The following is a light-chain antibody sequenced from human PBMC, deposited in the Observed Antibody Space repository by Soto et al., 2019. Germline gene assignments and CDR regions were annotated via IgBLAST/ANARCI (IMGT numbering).Light chain of an antibody. V-gene: IGLV2-14*03. J-gene: IGLJ1*01. CDR2: DVS. CDR3: SSYADSSARDYV. Sequence: QSALTQPASVSGSPGQSISISCTGTSSDIGAYDYVSWYQQHPGGVPKLLIFDVSSRPSGVSSRFSGSKSGNTASLTISGLQADDESDYYCSSYADSSARDYVFGGGTKLTVL. CDR1: SSDIGAYDY.